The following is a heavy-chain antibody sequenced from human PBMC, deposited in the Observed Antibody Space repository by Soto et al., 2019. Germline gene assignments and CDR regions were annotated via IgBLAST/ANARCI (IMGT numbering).Heavy chain of an antibody. CDR3: AREVATIYGYYFDY. D-gene: IGHD5-12*01. V-gene: IGHV3-33*08. CDR1: EFTFSSSW. J-gene: IGHJ4*02. CDR2: IWYDGSNK. Sequence: GGSLRLSCVVSEFTFSSSWMHWVRQAPGKGLEWVAVIWYDGSNKYYADSVKGRFTISRDNSKNTLYLQMNSLRAEDTAVYYCAREVATIYGYYFDYWGQGTLVTVSS.